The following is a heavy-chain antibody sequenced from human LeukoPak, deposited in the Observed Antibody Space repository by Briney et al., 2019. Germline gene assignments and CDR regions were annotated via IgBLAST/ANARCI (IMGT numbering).Heavy chain of an antibody. CDR1: GFTFSSYG. D-gene: IGHD3-22*01. CDR3: AREKTYYYDSSGYYYDY. J-gene: IGHJ4*02. V-gene: IGHV3-23*01. Sequence: GGTLRLSCAASGFTFSSYGMSWVRQAPGKGLEWVSAISGSGGSTYYTDSVKGRFTISRDNSKNTLYLQMNSLRAEDTAVYYCAREKTYYYDSSGYYYDYWGQGTLVTVSS. CDR2: ISGSGGST.